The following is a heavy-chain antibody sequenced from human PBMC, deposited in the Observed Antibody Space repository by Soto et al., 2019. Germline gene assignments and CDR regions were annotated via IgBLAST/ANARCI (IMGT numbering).Heavy chain of an antibody. CDR2: IYHSGST. V-gene: IGHV4-4*02. CDR1: GFTFSNYG. CDR3: ARSFTVYGMDV. Sequence: GSLRLSCAASGFTFSNYGMHWVRQPPGKGLEWIGEIYHSGSTNYNPSLESRVTISVDKSKNQFSLKLSSVTAADTAVYYCARSFTVYGMDVWGQGTTVTVSS. J-gene: IGHJ6*02. D-gene: IGHD2-8*02.